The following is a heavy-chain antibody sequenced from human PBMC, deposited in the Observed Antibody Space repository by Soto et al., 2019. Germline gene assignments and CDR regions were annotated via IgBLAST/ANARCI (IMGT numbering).Heavy chain of an antibody. CDR3: AREYNYYDSSGYNYWYFDL. J-gene: IGHJ2*01. Sequence: QVQLQESGPGLVKPSQTLSLTCTVSGGSISSGGYYWSWIRQHPGKGLEWIGYIYYSGSTYYNPSLQSRVTISVDTSKNQFSLKLSSVTAADTAVYYCAREYNYYDSSGYNYWYFDLWGRGTLVTVSS. CDR1: GGSISSGGYY. D-gene: IGHD3-22*01. V-gene: IGHV4-31*03. CDR2: IYYSGST.